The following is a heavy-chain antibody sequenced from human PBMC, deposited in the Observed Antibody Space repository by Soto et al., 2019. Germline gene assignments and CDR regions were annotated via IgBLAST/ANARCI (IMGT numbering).Heavy chain of an antibody. J-gene: IGHJ1*01. Sequence: QVQLVDSGGGVVQPGKSLRLSCVASGFTFTTFAMHWVRQAPGKGLEWVAAISANGYNQFYGPSVKGRFTISRDDSRNTVNLQLNSVRLDDTAVYYCVRDTAEDCSGATCYVPLQHWGQGTLVTVSS. CDR2: ISANGYNQ. V-gene: IGHV3-30*04. CDR1: GFTFTTFA. CDR3: VRDTAEDCSGATCYVPLQH. D-gene: IGHD2-2*01.